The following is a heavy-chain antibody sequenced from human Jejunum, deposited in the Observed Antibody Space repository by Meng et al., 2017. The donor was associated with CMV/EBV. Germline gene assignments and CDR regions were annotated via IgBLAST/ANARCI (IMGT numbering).Heavy chain of an antibody. V-gene: IGHV3-30*03. D-gene: IGHD1-7*01. CDR3: ARENLELQGTDDY. CDR1: GFTITAYP. J-gene: IGHJ4*02. CDR2: DGNNK. Sequence: QVQLVESGGGVVQPRRSLRLSCAASGFTITAYPMHWVRQVPGKGLEWVTVDGNNKYYADSVKGRFTISRDNSRNTLDLQMDSLRTEDTAIYYCARENLELQGTDDYWGQGTLVTVSS.